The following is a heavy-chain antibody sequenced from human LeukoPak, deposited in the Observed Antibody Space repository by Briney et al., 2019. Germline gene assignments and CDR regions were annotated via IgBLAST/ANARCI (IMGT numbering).Heavy chain of an antibody. V-gene: IGHV4-39*01. CDR1: GDSLYY. D-gene: IGHD3-16*01. CDR3: ARHHTSSKPIDY. CDR2: VYSTGHT. Sequence: SETLSLTCTVSGDSLYYWGWIRQPPGKGLEWIGSVYSTGHTNYNLSLKSRVTMSIDTSKNQLSLKLTSVTAADTAMYYCARHHTSSKPIDYWGQGTLVTVSS. J-gene: IGHJ4*02.